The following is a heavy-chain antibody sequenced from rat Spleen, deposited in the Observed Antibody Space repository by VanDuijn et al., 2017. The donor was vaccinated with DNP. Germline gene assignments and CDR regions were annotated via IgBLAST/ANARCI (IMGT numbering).Heavy chain of an antibody. Sequence: QVQLEESGPGLMQPSETLSLTCTVSGFSLTSNGVGWVRQPLGKGLVWMGTIWAGGSTNYNSAVQSRLSISRDTSKSQVFLKMNSLQPEDTGTYYCARHGTTAPYWYFDFWGPGTMVTVSS. J-gene: IGHJ1*01. CDR3: ARHGTTAPYWYFDF. D-gene: IGHD1-6*01. V-gene: IGHV2-72*01. CDR2: IWAGGST. CDR1: GFSLTSNG.